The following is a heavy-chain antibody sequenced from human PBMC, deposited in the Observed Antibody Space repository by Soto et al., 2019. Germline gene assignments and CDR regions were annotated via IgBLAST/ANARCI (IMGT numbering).Heavy chain of an antibody. CDR2: TYYRSKWYN. CDR1: VDSVSSNSAA. D-gene: IGHD2-15*01. CDR3: ARASGYCSGGSCGRSYFDY. V-gene: IGHV6-1*01. J-gene: IGHJ4*02. Sequence: SQTLSLTCAISVDSVSSNSAAWNWIRQSPSRGLEWLGRTYYRSKWYNDYAVSVKSRITINPDTSKNQFSLQLNSVTPEDTAVYYCARASGYCSGGSCGRSYFDYWGQGTLVSVS.